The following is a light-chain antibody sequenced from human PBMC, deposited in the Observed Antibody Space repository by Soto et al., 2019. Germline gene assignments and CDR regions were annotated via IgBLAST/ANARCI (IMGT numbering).Light chain of an antibody. V-gene: IGKV3-20*01. J-gene: IGKJ1*01. Sequence: EIVVMQSPATLSVSPGERATLSCSASQSVSSNLAWYQQKPGQAPRLLIYGTSSRATGIPDRFSGSGSGTDFSLTISRLEPEDFALYYCQQYGSSRTFGQGTKVDIK. CDR3: QQYGSSRT. CDR2: GTS. CDR1: QSVSSN.